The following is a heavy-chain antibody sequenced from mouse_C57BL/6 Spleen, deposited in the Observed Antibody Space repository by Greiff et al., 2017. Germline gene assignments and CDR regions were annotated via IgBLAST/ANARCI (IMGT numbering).Heavy chain of an antibody. Sequence: EVQLQQSGPELVKPGASVKISCTASGYTFTDYNMDWVKQSPGKSLEWIGDINPNNGGTIYNQKFKGKATLTVDKSSSTAYMELRSLTSEDTAVYYWARRGLYDYDGAGFAYWGQGTLVTVSA. D-gene: IGHD2-4*01. J-gene: IGHJ3*01. V-gene: IGHV1-18*01. CDR3: ARRGLYDYDGAGFAY. CDR2: INPNNGGT. CDR1: GYTFTDYN.